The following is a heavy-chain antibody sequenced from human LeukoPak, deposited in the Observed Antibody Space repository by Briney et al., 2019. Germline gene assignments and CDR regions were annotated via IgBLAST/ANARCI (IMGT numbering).Heavy chain of an antibody. Sequence: ASVKVSCKASGYTFTTCATHWVRQAPGQRLEWMGWIYAGNGNTKYSQKFQGRLTITRDTSASTAYMELSSLRSEDTAVYYCARDPGIPLAGTLEFFQHWGQGTLVTVSS. CDR3: ARDPGIPLAGTLEFFQH. D-gene: IGHD6-19*01. CDR1: GYTFTTCA. J-gene: IGHJ1*01. V-gene: IGHV1-3*01. CDR2: IYAGNGNT.